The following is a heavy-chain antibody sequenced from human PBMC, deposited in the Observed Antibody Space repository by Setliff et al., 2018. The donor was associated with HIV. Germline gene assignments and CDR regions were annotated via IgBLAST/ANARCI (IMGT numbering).Heavy chain of an antibody. CDR2: VYYSGSA. CDR1: GGSISSSGSY. J-gene: IGHJ4*02. CDR3: ATLPTRNSGYSYYFGH. D-gene: IGHD5-12*01. Sequence: SETLSLTCTVSGGSISSSGSYWGWIRQPPGKGLEWIGSVYYSGSAYYTPSLNGRVAISVDTSKNQFSLKVPSVTVADTAVYYCATLPTRNSGYSYYFGHWGQGISVTVSS. V-gene: IGHV4-39*01.